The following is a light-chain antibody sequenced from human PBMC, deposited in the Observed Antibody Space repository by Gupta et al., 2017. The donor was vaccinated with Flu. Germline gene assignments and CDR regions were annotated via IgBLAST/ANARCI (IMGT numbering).Light chain of an antibody. J-gene: IGKJ2*01. CDR1: QTVAASF. Sequence: EIVLTQPPGSLSLSPGEGATLSCRASQTVAASFLAWYQQQPGQAPRLLIYGASSRAAGIPDRFSGSGSGTDFTLTITSLEPEDFAMYYCQHYGSSPAFTFGQGTKLEI. V-gene: IGKV3-20*01. CDR3: QHYGSSPAFT. CDR2: GAS.